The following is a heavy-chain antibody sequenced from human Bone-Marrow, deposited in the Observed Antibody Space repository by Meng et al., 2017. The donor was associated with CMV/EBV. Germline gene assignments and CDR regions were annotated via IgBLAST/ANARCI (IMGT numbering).Heavy chain of an antibody. D-gene: IGHD1-26*01. J-gene: IGHJ4*02. V-gene: IGHV3-73*01. Sequence: GGSLRLSCAASGFTFSGSAMHWVRQASGKGLEWVGRIRSKANSYATAYAASVKGRFTISRDDSKNTAYLQMNSLKTEDTAVYYCTRPSPYGSYSSQVSEKTDDWGQGTLVTVSS. CDR3: TRPSPYGSYSSQVSEKTDD. CDR2: IRSKANSYAT. CDR1: GFTFSGSA.